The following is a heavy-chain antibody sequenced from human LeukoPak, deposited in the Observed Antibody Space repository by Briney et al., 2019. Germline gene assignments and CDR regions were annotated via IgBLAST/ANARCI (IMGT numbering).Heavy chain of an antibody. CDR3: ARDPAEPEVYYFDY. Sequence: GRSLRLSCAASGFTFSSYAMHWVRQAPGKGLEWVAVISYDGSNKYYADSVKGRFAISRDNSKNTLYLQMNSLRAEDTAVYYCARDPAEPEVYYFDYWGQGTLVTVSS. V-gene: IGHV3-30*09. CDR2: ISYDGSNK. CDR1: GFTFSSYA. J-gene: IGHJ4*02. D-gene: IGHD1-14*01.